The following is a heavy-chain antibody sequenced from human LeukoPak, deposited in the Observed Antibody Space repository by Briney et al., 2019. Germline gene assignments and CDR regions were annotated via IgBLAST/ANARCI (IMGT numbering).Heavy chain of an antibody. CDR2: IVPRSGDT. V-gene: IGHV1-2*02. Sequence: ASVTVSCKTSGYSFTAHHIHWMRQAPGQGLEWVGWIVPRSGDTNYAQRFQGRVTMTRDTSISTVYMELSGLTSDDTAVYYCAVSIQAASIPAFDYWGQGAPVTVSS. CDR1: GYSFTAHH. J-gene: IGHJ4*02. D-gene: IGHD6-25*01. CDR3: AVSIQAASIPAFDY.